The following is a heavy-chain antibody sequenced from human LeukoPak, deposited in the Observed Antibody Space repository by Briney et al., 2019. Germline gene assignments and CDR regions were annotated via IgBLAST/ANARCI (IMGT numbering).Heavy chain of an antibody. Sequence: GGSLRLSCAASGFTFSDYYMSWIRQAPGKGLEWVSCLSSSGSTIYYADSVKGRFTISRDNAKSSLYLQMNSLRAEDTAVYYCATPLDYYDSSGYHQGGDWGQGTLVTVSS. J-gene: IGHJ4*02. D-gene: IGHD3-22*01. CDR2: LSSSGSTI. V-gene: IGHV3-11*01. CDR3: ATPLDYYDSSGYHQGGD. CDR1: GFTFSDYY.